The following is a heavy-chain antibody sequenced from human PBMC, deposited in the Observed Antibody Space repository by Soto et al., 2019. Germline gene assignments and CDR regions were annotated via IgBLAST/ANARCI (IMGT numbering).Heavy chain of an antibody. CDR3: AREDYNWNDYYYYGMDV. J-gene: IGHJ6*02. V-gene: IGHV1-2*02. CDR2: IKSNSGGT. CDR1: RNSFIDYY. D-gene: IGHD1-1*01. Sequence: QVELVQSGAEVRKPGASVKVSCKASRNSFIDYYIHWVRQAPGQGLEWMGWIKSNSGGTKYAQRFQGRVTMTRDTSISTIYIELSRLKSDDTAVYYCAREDYNWNDYYYYGMDVWGQGTTVIVSS.